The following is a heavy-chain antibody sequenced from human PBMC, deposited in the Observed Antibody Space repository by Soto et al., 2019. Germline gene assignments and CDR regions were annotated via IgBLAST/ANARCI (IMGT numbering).Heavy chain of an antibody. D-gene: IGHD5-12*01. CDR2: ISSSGGST. J-gene: IGHJ4*02. Sequence: EVQLLESGGGLVQPGGSLRLSCAASGFTFSSYAMSWVRQAPGKGLEWVSGISSSGGSTYYADSVKGRFTISRDNSKNTLYLQMNGLRAEDTDVYYCAKDVGGYGGYAFDYWGQGTLVSVSS. V-gene: IGHV3-23*01. CDR3: AKDVGGYGGYAFDY. CDR1: GFTFSSYA.